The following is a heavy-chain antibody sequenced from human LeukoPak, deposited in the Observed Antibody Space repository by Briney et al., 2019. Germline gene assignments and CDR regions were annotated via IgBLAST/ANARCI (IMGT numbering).Heavy chain of an antibody. CDR2: SKSDGSST. D-gene: IGHD5-12*01. V-gene: IGHV3-74*01. CDR1: GFTFSGDW. CDR3: ARGGYSAYLFDY. J-gene: IGHJ4*02. Sequence: SGGSLRLSCAVSGFTFSGDWMHWVSQAPGKGLVWVSRSKSDGSSTSYADSVKGRFTISRDNAKNSLSLQMNSLRDEDTAVYYCARGGYSAYLFDYWGQGTLVTVSS.